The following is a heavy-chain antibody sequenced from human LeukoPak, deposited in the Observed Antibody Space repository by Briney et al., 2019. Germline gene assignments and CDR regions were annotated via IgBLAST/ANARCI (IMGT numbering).Heavy chain of an antibody. CDR2: IYSGGST. J-gene: IGHJ3*02. V-gene: IGHV3-53*01. Sequence: GGSLGLSCAASGFTVSSNYMSWVRQAPGKGLEWVSVIYSGGSTYYADSVKGRFTISRDNSKNTLYLQMNSLRAEDTAVYYCARVITMIVNAFDIWGQGTMVTVSS. CDR3: ARVITMIVNAFDI. CDR1: GFTVSSNY. D-gene: IGHD3-22*01.